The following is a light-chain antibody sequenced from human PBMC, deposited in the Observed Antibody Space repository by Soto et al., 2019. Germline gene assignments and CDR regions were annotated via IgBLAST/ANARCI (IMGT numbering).Light chain of an antibody. CDR2: AAS. CDR3: QQSYSTPYT. V-gene: IGKV1-39*01. CDR1: QSVRNN. Sequence: DIQMTHSPSSLSASVGDRVTGICRASQSVRNNLKWYQQKPWKAPKFLIYAASNLQSGVPSRFSGSGSGTDFTLTISSLQPEDFATYYCQQSYSTPYTFGQGTKLEIK. J-gene: IGKJ2*01.